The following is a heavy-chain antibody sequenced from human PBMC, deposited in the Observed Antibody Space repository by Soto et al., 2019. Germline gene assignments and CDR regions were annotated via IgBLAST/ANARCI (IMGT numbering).Heavy chain of an antibody. D-gene: IGHD2-15*01. CDR1: GDSISSSSYY. Sequence: PSETLSLTCTVSGDSISSSSYYWGWIRQPPEKGLEWIGNIFYSGTTYYNPSLKSRVTISVDTSKNQFSLNLSSVTAADTAVYYCARGAGSPTYYYGVDVWGQGTTVTVS. CDR2: IFYSGTT. CDR3: ARGAGSPTYYYGVDV. J-gene: IGHJ6*02. V-gene: IGHV4-39*01.